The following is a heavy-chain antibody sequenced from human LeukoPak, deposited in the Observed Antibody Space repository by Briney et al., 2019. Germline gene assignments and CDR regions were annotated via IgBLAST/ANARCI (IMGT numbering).Heavy chain of an antibody. CDR2: IIPIFGTA. J-gene: IGHJ4*02. D-gene: IGHD6-19*01. V-gene: IGHV1-69*05. CDR3: ARLHSSGWYYFDY. CDR1: GGTFSSYA. Sequence: SVKVPCKASGGTFSSYAISWVRQAPGQGLEWMGGIIPIFGTANYAQKFQGRVTITTDESTSTAYMELSSLRSEDTAVYYCARLHSSGWYYFDYWGQGTLVTVSS.